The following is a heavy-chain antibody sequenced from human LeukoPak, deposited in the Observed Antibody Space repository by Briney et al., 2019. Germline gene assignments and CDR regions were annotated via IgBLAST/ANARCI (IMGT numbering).Heavy chain of an antibody. V-gene: IGHV1-18*01. D-gene: IGHD1-1*01. CDR2: ISAYNGNT. CDR3: ARGVGQTTGTTGGYYFDF. J-gene: IGHJ4*02. CDR1: GYTFTNYG. Sequence: ASLSVSCKASGYTFTNYGITWVRQTPGQGLECMGWISAYNGNTNYAQKFQGRDTMTTDTSTTTAYMELRSLRSDDTAVYYCARGVGQTTGTTGGYYFDFWGQGTLVTVSS.